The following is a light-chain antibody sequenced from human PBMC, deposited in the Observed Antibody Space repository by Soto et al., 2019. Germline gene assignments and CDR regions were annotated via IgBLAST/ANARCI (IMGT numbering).Light chain of an antibody. Sequence: EIVLTQSPATLSLSPGERATLSCRASQSVSSSNLAWYQQQPGQAPRLVISGASSRAAGLPDRFSGSGSGTDFTLTISRLEPEDFAFYYCQHYDDSPPRYTFGQGTKLEIK. J-gene: IGKJ2*01. CDR2: GAS. V-gene: IGKV3-20*01. CDR1: QSVSSSN. CDR3: QHYDDSPPRYT.